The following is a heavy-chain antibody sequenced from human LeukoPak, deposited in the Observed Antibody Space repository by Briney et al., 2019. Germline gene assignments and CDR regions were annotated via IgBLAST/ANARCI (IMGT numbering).Heavy chain of an antibody. CDR3: AKSPTMVRGVINTKYIDY. J-gene: IGHJ4*02. V-gene: IGHV3-23*01. D-gene: IGHD3-10*01. CDR1: GFPFSSCA. CDR2: ISGSGYGT. Sequence: AGGSLRLSCAASGFPFSSCAMSWVRQAPGKGLEWVSAISGSGYGTYYADSVKGRFTISRDNSKNTLYLQMNSLRAEDTAVYYCAKSPTMVRGVINTKYIDYWGQGTLVTVSS.